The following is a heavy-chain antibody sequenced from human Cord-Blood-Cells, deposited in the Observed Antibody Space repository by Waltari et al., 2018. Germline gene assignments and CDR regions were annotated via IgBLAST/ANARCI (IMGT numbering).Heavy chain of an antibody. CDR2: IYHSRST. D-gene: IGHD5-12*01. CDR3: ARSRNIVATIRYVDY. V-gene: IGHV4-4*02. J-gene: IGHJ4*02. Sequence: WIGEIYHSRSTNYNPSRTSRVTISVNKSKNQFSLKLSSVTAADTAVYYCARSRNIVATIRYVDYWGQGTLVTVSS.